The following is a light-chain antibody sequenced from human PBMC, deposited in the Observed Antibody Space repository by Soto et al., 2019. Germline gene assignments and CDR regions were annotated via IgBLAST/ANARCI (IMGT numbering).Light chain of an antibody. CDR1: QSLVYRDGNTY. CDR3: MQSTRWPIT. J-gene: IGKJ5*01. Sequence: DVVMTQSPLSLPVTLGQPASISCRSTQSLVYRDGNTYLNWFQQRPGQSPRRLIYKVSNRGSGVXDXFSGSGSGTDFPLKLSRVEAEDVGVYYCMQSTRWPITFGQGTRLEIE. CDR2: KVS. V-gene: IGKV2-30*01.